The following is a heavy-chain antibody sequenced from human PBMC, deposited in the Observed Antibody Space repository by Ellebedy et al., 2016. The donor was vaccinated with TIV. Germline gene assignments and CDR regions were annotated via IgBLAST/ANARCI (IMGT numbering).Heavy chain of an antibody. Sequence: GGSLRLSXVASGFRFSSYGMHWVRQAPGKGLEWVAVISYDGSNKRYADSVKGRFTISRDRFKNTVYLQMNSLRVEDTAVYYCAKDGEADSIGYPTPDYWGQGTLVTVSS. V-gene: IGHV3-30*18. CDR2: ISYDGSNK. D-gene: IGHD3-22*01. CDR1: GFRFSSYG. CDR3: AKDGEADSIGYPTPDY. J-gene: IGHJ4*02.